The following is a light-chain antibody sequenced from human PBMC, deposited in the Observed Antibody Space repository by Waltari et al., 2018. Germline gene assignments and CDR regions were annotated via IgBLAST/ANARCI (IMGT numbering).Light chain of an antibody. CDR2: EVR. V-gene: IGLV2-18*02. CDR3: TAYTSTNAYV. Sequence: QSTLTRPPSVSGSPGQSVTISCTGTSSDIGSYNRVSWFQQTPGTAPKLMIYEVRNRPSGVPDRFSASKSGNTASLTISGLQAEDEADYYCTAYTSTNAYVFGTGTKVTVL. J-gene: IGLJ1*01. CDR1: SSDIGSYNR.